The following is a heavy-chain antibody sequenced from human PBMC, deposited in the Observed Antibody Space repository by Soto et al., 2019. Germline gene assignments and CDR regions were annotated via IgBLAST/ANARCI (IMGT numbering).Heavy chain of an antibody. V-gene: IGHV4-59*01. CDR2: VYHTGTT. CDR3: ARDMSGGSSWYEFDS. J-gene: IGHJ4*02. D-gene: IGHD6-13*01. CDR1: GDSIRSSY. Sequence: SETLSLTCTVSGDSIRSSYWSWVRQPPGRGLEWIGYVYHTGTTNSNPSLKSRVTISPDTSKNLFSLKLISVTPADTAVYFCARDMSGGSSWYEFDSWGPGTLVTVSS.